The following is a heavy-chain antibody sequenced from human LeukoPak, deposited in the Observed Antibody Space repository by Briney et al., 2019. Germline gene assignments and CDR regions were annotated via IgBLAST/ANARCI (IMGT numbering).Heavy chain of an antibody. CDR2: ISAYNGNT. CDR3: ARDRIAAEKEYYYYYMAV. Sequence: GASVKLSCNASGYTCTSYGISWGRQAPGQGRGWRGWISAYNGNTNYAQKLQGRVTMTTDTSTSTAYMVLRSLRSDDTAVYYCARDRIAAEKEYYYYYMAVWGKGTTVTVSS. J-gene: IGHJ6*03. D-gene: IGHD6-13*01. CDR1: GYTCTSYG. V-gene: IGHV1-18*01.